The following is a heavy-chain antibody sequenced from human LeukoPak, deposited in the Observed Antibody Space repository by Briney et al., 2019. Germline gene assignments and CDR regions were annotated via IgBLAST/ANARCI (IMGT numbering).Heavy chain of an antibody. D-gene: IGHD3-3*01. J-gene: IGHJ6*02. Sequence: ASVKVSCKASGYTFTSYDINWVRQATGQGLEWMGWMNPNSGNTGYAQKFQGRVTMTRSTSISTAYMELGSLRSEDTAVYYCASYPPPYYDFWSGYYRDYGMDVWGQGTTVTVSS. CDR2: MNPNSGNT. CDR1: GYTFTSYD. CDR3: ASYPPPYYDFWSGYYRDYGMDV. V-gene: IGHV1-8*01.